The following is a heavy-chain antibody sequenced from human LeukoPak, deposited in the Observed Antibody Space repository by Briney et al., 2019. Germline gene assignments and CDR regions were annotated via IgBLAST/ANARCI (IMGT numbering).Heavy chain of an antibody. CDR3: ARLRGIAARVGLDY. J-gene: IGHJ4*02. CDR2: INSDGSST. D-gene: IGHD6-6*01. V-gene: IGHV3-74*01. CDR1: GFTFSSYW. Sequence: GGSLRLACAASGFTFSSYWMHWVRQAPGKGLVWVSRINSDGSSTSYADSVKGRFPISRDNAKNTLYLQMNSLRAEDTAVYYCARLRGIAARVGLDYWSQGTLVTVSS.